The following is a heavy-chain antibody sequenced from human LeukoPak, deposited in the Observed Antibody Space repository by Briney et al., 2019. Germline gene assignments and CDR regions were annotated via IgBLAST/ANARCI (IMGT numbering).Heavy chain of an antibody. Sequence: PGRSLRLSCAASGFTFSSYGMHWVRQAPGKGLEWVAVIWYDGSNKYYADSVKGRFTISRDNSKNTLYLQMNSLRAEDTAVYYCAREGSGSYHFDYWGQGTPVTVSS. CDR2: IWYDGSNK. CDR1: GFTFSSYG. V-gene: IGHV3-33*01. J-gene: IGHJ4*02. CDR3: AREGSGSYHFDY. D-gene: IGHD1-26*01.